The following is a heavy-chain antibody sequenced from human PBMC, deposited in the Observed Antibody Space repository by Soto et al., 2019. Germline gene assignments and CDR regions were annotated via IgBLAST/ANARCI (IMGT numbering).Heavy chain of an antibody. CDR2: IIPIFGTA. J-gene: IGHJ4*02. CDR3: AREGEGYCSSTSCRAFDY. CDR1: GGTFSSYA. V-gene: IGHV1-69*13. Sequence: GASVKVSCKASGGTFSSYAISWVRQAPGQGLEWMGGIIPIFGTANYAQKFQGRVTITADESTSTAYVELSSLRSEDTAVYYCAREGEGYCSSTSCRAFDYWGQGTLVTVSS. D-gene: IGHD2-2*01.